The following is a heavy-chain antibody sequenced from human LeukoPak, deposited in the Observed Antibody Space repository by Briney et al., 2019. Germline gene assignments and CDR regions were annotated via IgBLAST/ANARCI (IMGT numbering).Heavy chain of an antibody. CDR1: GFTFSSYS. Sequence: SGGSLRLSCAASGFTFSSYSMNWVRQAPGKGLEWVSYISSSSSTIYYADSVKGRFTISRDNAKNSLYLQMNSLRDEDTAVYYCARVPRGGHYYFDYWGQGTLLTVSS. J-gene: IGHJ4*02. V-gene: IGHV3-48*02. CDR3: ARVPRGGHYYFDY. CDR2: ISSSSSTI. D-gene: IGHD3-16*01.